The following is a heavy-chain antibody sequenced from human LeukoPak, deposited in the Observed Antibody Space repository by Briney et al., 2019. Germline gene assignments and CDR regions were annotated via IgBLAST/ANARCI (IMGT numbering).Heavy chain of an antibody. V-gene: IGHV4-39*07. Sequence: SETLSLTCTVSGGSISSYYWAWIRQPPGKGLEWIGSIHYSGSTYYNPSLQSRVTISIDTSKNQFSLKLRFVTAADTAVYYRARVRCSGGSCPYYYYYYYMDVWGKGTTVTVSS. J-gene: IGHJ6*03. CDR3: ARVRCSGGSCPYYYYYYYMDV. CDR1: GGSISSYY. D-gene: IGHD2-15*01. CDR2: IHYSGST.